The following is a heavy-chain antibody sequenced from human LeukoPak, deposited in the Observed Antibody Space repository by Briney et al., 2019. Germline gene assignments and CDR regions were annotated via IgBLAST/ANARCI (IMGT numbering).Heavy chain of an antibody. CDR2: IIPIFGTA. J-gene: IGHJ6*03. D-gene: IGHD1-26*01. V-gene: IGHV1-69*05. CDR1: GGTFSSYA. Sequence: ASVKVSCKASGGTFSSYAISWVRQAPGQGLEWMGGIIPIFGTANYAQKFQGRVTITTDESTSTAYMELSSLRSEDTAVYYCAVPRVGATDFNYYYYYYMDVWGKGTTVTVSS. CDR3: AVPRVGATDFNYYYYYYMDV.